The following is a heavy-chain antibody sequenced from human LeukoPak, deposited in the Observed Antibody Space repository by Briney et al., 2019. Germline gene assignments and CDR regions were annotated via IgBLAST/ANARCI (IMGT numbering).Heavy chain of an antibody. CDR1: GFSLSDFG. CDR2: MSSDERNQ. Sequence: PGRSLRLSCAASGFSLSDFGTHWVRQAPGKGLEWVAVMSSDERNQYYADSVQGRFTLSRDNSRNTLFLQMNSLRAEDMALYYCAKDSGGQHIGGPFDYWGQGTLVTVSS. J-gene: IGHJ4*02. D-gene: IGHD3-10*01. V-gene: IGHV3-30*18. CDR3: AKDSGGQHIGGPFDY.